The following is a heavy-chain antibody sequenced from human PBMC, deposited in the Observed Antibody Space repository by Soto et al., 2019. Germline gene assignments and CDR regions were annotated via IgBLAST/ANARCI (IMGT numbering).Heavy chain of an antibody. Sequence: PGGSLRLSCAASGFTFTDYYMSWIRQAPGKGLEWVSYISSSGSTIYYADSVKGRFTISRDNAKNSLYLQMNSLRAEDTAVYYCARHKGRYCSSTSCYADYWGQGTLVTVSS. CDR1: GFTFTDYY. CDR2: ISSSGSTI. D-gene: IGHD2-2*01. J-gene: IGHJ4*02. V-gene: IGHV3-11*04. CDR3: ARHKGRYCSSTSCYADY.